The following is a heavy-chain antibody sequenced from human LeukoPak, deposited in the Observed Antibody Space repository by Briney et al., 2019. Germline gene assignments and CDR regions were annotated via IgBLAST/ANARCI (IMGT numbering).Heavy chain of an antibody. CDR3: SRGNMVRGSN. CDR2: INTDGSST. CDR1: GFAFSSYW. J-gene: IGHJ4*02. V-gene: IGHV3-74*01. D-gene: IGHD3-10*01. Sequence: PGGSLRLSCAASGFAFSSYWMHWGRQAPGKGLVWVSRINTDGSSTTYADSVKGRFTISRDNAENTVYLQMNSLRAEDTAVYYCSRGNMVRGSNWGQGTLVTVSS.